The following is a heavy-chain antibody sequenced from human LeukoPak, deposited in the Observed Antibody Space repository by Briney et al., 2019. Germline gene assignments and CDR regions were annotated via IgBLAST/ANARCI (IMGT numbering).Heavy chain of an antibody. Sequence: GGSLRLSCAASGFTFSSYSMNWVRQAPGKGLEWVSSISSSSSYIYYADSVKGRFTISRDNAKNSLYLQMNSLRAEDTAVYYCARGEVRGVDYYYGMDVWGQGTTVTVSS. V-gene: IGHV3-21*01. CDR3: ARGEVRGVDYYYGMDV. J-gene: IGHJ6*02. CDR2: ISSSSSYI. CDR1: GFTFSSYS. D-gene: IGHD3-10*01.